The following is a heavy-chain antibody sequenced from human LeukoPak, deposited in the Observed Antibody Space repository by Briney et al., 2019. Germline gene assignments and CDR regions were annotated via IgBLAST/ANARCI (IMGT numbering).Heavy chain of an antibody. V-gene: IGHV3-30*04. J-gene: IGHJ4*02. Sequence: GGSLRLSCAASGFTFSSYAMHWVRQAPGKGLEWVAVISYDGSNKYYADSVKGRFTISRDNSKNTLYLQMNSLRAEDTVVYYCARDGRYDYVWGSYRSAFYYFDYWGQGTLVTVSS. D-gene: IGHD3-16*02. CDR2: ISYDGSNK. CDR3: ARDGRYDYVWGSYRSAFYYFDY. CDR1: GFTFSSYA.